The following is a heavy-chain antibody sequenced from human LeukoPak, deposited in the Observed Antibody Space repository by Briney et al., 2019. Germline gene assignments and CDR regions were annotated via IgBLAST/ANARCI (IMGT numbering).Heavy chain of an antibody. CDR1: GFTFSSYA. V-gene: IGHV3-30-3*01. CDR2: ISYDGSNK. J-gene: IGHJ4*02. Sequence: GGSLRLSCAASGFTFSSYAMHWVRQAPGKGLEWVAVISYDGSNKYYADSVKGRFTISRVNSKNTLYLQMNSLRAEDTAVYYCAKGGIVVVPAAILVDEGFDYWGQGTLVTVSS. CDR3: AKGGIVVVPAAILVDEGFDY. D-gene: IGHD2-2*02.